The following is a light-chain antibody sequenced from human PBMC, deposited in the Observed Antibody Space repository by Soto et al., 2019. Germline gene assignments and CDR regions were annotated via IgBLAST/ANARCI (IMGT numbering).Light chain of an antibody. CDR3: SSFTSINTWV. Sequence: QSALTQPASVSGSPGQSITISCTGTSSDVGGYNYVSWYQQHPGKAPKLMIYEVSNRPSGVSNRFSGSKSGNTASLTISGLQTEDEADYYCSSFTSINTWVIGGGTKLTVL. CDR2: EVS. V-gene: IGLV2-14*01. CDR1: SSDVGGYNY. J-gene: IGLJ3*02.